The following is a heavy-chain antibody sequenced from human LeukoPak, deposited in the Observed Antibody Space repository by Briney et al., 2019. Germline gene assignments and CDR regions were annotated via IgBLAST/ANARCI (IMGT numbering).Heavy chain of an antibody. CDR1: GFTFSSYE. D-gene: IGHD5-18*01. J-gene: IGHJ4*02. Sequence: GGSLRLSCAASGFTFSSYEMNWVRQAPGRGLEWVSYISSGGNTIYYADSVKGRFTISRDNAKNSLYLQVNSLRAEDTAVYYCAREGTAMVSFDYWGQGTLVTVSS. CDR3: AREGTAMVSFDY. CDR2: ISSGGNTI. V-gene: IGHV3-48*03.